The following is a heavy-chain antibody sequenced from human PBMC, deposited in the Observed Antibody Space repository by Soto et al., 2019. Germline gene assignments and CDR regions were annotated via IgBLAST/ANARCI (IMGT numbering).Heavy chain of an antibody. CDR2: INWNSVGI. D-gene: IGHD2-8*02. V-gene: IGHV3-9*01. Sequence: VESGGGLVQPGRSLRLSCAASGFTFDDYAMHWVRQAPGKGLEWVAGINWNSVGIGYAVSVKGRFTISRDNAKNSLFLQMNSLRAEDTALYYCAKDMRYSTGNVCDYWGQGTQVTVSS. J-gene: IGHJ4*02. CDR1: GFTFDDYA. CDR3: AKDMRYSTGNVCDY.